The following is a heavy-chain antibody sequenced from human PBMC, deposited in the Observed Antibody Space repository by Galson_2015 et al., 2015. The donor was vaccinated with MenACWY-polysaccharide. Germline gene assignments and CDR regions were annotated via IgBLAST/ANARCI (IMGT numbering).Heavy chain of an antibody. V-gene: IGHV4-39*01. CDR3: ATYSSGGYFDY. CDR1: GGSISSSSYY. J-gene: IGHJ4*02. Sequence: SETLSLTCTVSGGSISSSSYYWGWLRQPPGKGLEWIGSIYYSGSTYYNPSLKSRVTISVDTSKNQFSLKLSSVTAADTAVYYCATYSSGGYFDYWGQGTLVTVSS. D-gene: IGHD6-19*01. CDR2: IYYSGST.